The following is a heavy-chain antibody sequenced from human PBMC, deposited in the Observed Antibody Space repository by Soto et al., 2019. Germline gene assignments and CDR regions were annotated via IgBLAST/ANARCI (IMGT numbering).Heavy chain of an antibody. Sequence: QPGGSLRLSCAASGFTVSINYMSWVRQAPGKGLEWVSVIYSGGSTYYADSVKGRFTISRHNSKNTLYLQMNSLRAEDTAVYYCARGSALARPKYYYYMDVWGKGTTVTVSS. V-gene: IGHV3-53*04. J-gene: IGHJ6*03. CDR2: IYSGGST. CDR1: GFTVSINY. D-gene: IGHD6-6*01. CDR3: ARGSALARPKYYYYMDV.